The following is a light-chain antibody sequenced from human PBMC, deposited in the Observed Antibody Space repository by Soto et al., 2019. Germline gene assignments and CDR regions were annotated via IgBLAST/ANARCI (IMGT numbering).Light chain of an antibody. Sequence: DIQVTQSPSTLSASVGDIVTITFRASQTTDSWLAWYQQKPGKAPKLLVYKASTLESGVPSRFSGSGSGTDFTLTISYLQSEDFGTYYCQQFYNYPRTFGQGTKVDIK. CDR2: KAS. J-gene: IGKJ1*01. CDR1: QTTDSW. V-gene: IGKV1-5*03. CDR3: QQFYNYPRT.